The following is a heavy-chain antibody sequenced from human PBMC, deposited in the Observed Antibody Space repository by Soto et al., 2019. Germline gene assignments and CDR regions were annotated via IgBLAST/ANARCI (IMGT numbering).Heavy chain of an antibody. CDR3: ASGFYYYGMDV. Sequence: SETLSLTCAVSGGSISSSNWWSWFLQPPGKGLEWIGEIYHSGSTNYNPSLKSRVTISVDKSKNQFSLKLSSVTAADTAVYYCASGFYYYGMDVWGQGTTVTVSS. D-gene: IGHD3-3*01. V-gene: IGHV4-4*02. CDR1: GGSISSSNW. CDR2: IYHSGST. J-gene: IGHJ6*02.